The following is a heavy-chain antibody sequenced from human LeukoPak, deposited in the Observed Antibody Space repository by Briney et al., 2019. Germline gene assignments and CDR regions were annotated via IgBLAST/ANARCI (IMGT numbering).Heavy chain of an antibody. Sequence: GGSLRLSCAASGFTISSYGMHWVRQAPGKGLEWVAVISYDGSNKYYADSVKGRFTISRDNSKNTLYLQMNSLRAEDTAVYYCASGRPWLNYWGQGTLVTVSS. CDR1: GFTISSYG. CDR3: ASGRPWLNY. V-gene: IGHV3-30*03. CDR2: ISYDGSNK. D-gene: IGHD5-12*01. J-gene: IGHJ4*02.